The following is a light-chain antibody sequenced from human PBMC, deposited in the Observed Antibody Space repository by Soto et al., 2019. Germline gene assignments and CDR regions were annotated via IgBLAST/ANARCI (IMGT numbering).Light chain of an antibody. CDR1: QRLVHSDGIAY. J-gene: IGKJ5*01. CDR3: MQGTHWPTT. V-gene: IGKV2-30*02. Sequence: SQSKLSPPLTLRPPASLSCRSSQRLVHSDGIAYFSWFQQRPGQPPRRLIYKVSNRDSGVPARFSGSGSGTDFALKISRVEAEDVGVYYCMQGTHWPTTFGQGTRLEIK. CDR2: KVS.